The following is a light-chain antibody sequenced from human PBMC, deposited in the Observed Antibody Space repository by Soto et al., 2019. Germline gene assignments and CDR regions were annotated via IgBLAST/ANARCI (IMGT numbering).Light chain of an antibody. CDR1: SSDVGGYNY. CDR3: ASFTRSVTVV. Sequence: QAVVTQPASVSGSPGQSITISCAGTSSDVGGYNYVSWYQQHPGKVPRLIISDVNKRPSGVSDRFSGSKSGNTASLTISGLQAEDEADYYCASFTRSVTVVFGGGTQLTVL. CDR2: DVN. V-gene: IGLV2-14*03. J-gene: IGLJ2*01.